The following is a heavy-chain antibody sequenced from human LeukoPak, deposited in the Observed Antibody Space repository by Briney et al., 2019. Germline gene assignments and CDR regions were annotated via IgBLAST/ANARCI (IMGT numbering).Heavy chain of an antibody. CDR3: ARVDYYDSSGLAP. CDR1: GFTFSSYG. D-gene: IGHD3-22*01. Sequence: PGRSLRLSCAASGFTFSSYGMHWVRQAPGNGLEWVAVIWFDGSNKYYADSVKGRFTISRENSNNTLYLQMNSLRAEDTAVYYCARVDYYDSSGLAPWGQGTLVTVSS. CDR2: IWFDGSNK. V-gene: IGHV3-33*01. J-gene: IGHJ5*02.